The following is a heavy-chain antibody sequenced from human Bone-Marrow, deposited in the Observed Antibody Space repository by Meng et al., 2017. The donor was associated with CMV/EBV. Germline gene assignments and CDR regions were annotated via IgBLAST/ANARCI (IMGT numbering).Heavy chain of an antibody. D-gene: IGHD3-22*01. CDR3: ARTDSSGSDAFDI. V-gene: IGHV3-21*01. J-gene: IGHJ3*02. Sequence: GESLKISCAASGFTFSSYSMNWVRQAPGKGLEWVSSISSSSSYIYYADSVKGRFTISRDNAKNSLYLQMNSLRAEDTAVYYCARTDSSGSDAFDIWGQGKMV. CDR1: GFTFSSYS. CDR2: ISSSSSYI.